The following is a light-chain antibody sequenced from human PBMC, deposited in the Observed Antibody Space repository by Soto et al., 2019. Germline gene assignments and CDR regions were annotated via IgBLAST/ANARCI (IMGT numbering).Light chain of an antibody. CDR3: QSYDNSLSHVV. CDR1: SSNIGSFYD. V-gene: IGLV1-40*01. Sequence: QSVLTQPPSVSGAPGQRVTIPCTGSSSNIGSFYDVHWYQQLPGTVPKLLIYGDNNRPSGVPDRFSGSKSDTSASLAITGLQTEDEADYYCQSYDNSLSHVVFGGGTKLTVL. CDR2: GDN. J-gene: IGLJ2*01.